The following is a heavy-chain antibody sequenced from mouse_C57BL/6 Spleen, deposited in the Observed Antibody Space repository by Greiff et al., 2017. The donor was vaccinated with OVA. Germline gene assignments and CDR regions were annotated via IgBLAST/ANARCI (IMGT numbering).Heavy chain of an antibody. CDR3: ARDGYGNSFAY. J-gene: IGHJ3*01. CDR2: INPNNGGT. V-gene: IGHV1-26*01. CDR1: GYTFTDYY. D-gene: IGHD1-1*01. Sequence: VQLKQSGPELVKPGASVKISCKASGYTFTDYYMNWVKQSHGKSLEWIGDINPNNGGTSYNQKFKGKATLTVDKSSSTAYMELRSLTSEDSAVYYCARDGYGNSFAYWGQGTLVTVSA.